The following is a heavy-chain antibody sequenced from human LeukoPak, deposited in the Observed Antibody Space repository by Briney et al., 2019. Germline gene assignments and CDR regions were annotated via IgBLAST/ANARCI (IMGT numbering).Heavy chain of an antibody. CDR1: GFTVSSNY. CDR3: AREAGYSSGWYYFDY. V-gene: IGHV3-53*01. J-gene: IGHJ4*02. CDR2: IYSGGST. D-gene: IGHD6-19*01. Sequence: GGSLRLSCAASGFTVSSNYMSWVRQAPGKGLEWVSVIYSGGSTYYADSVKGRFTISRDNSKNTLYLQMNNLRAEDTAVYYCAREAGYSSGWYYFDYWGQGTLVTVSS.